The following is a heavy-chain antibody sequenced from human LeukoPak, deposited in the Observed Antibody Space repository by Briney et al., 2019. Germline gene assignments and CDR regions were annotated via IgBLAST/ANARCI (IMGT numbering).Heavy chain of an antibody. CDR2: ISNSGSTI. D-gene: IGHD4-17*01. CDR3: ASYGDYVSYFEY. J-gene: IGHJ4*02. Sequence: GGSLRLSCAASGFTFSSYEINWVRQAPGKGLEWVSYISNSGSTIYYADSVKGRFTISRDNAKKSLYLQMNSLRAEDTAVYYCASYGDYVSYFEYWGQGTLVTVSS. V-gene: IGHV3-48*03. CDR1: GFTFSSYE.